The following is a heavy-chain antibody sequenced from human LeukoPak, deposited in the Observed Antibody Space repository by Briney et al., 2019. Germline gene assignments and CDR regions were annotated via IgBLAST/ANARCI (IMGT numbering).Heavy chain of an antibody. Sequence: PSETLSLTCAVYGGSFSGYYWSWIRQPPGKGLEWIGEINHSGSTYYNPSLKSRVTISVDTSKNQFSLKLSSVTAADTAVYYCARDRGYSYGYFDYWGQGTLVTVSS. V-gene: IGHV4-34*01. D-gene: IGHD5-18*01. J-gene: IGHJ4*02. CDR1: GGSFSGYY. CDR2: INHSGST. CDR3: ARDRGYSYGYFDY.